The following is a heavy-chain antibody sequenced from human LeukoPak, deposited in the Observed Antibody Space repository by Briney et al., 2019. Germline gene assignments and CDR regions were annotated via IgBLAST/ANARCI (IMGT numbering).Heavy chain of an antibody. CDR2: IKSKTAGGAT. CDR1: GFIFTNAW. V-gene: IGHV3-15*01. D-gene: IGHD4-23*01. Sequence: GGSLRLSCAASGFIFTNAWMSWVRQAPGKGLEWIGRIKSKTAGGATDYAAPVKGRFTVSRDDSKNTLYLQVTSLKIEDTGVYYCTTELYGGPDHWGQGTLVTVSS. CDR3: TTELYGGPDH. J-gene: IGHJ4*02.